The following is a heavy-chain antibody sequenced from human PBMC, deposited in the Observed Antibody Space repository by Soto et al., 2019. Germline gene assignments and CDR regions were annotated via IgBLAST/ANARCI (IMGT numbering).Heavy chain of an antibody. Sequence: SETLSLTCAVYCLSFSGYYWSWLRQPPGKGLEWIGEINHSGSTNYNPSLKSRVTISVDTSKNQFSLKLSSVTAADTAVYYCARSYHYLYYYYYGMDVWGQGTTVT. CDR1: CLSFSGYY. J-gene: IGHJ6*02. D-gene: IGHD5-12*01. CDR3: ARSYHYLYYYYYGMDV. V-gene: IGHV4-34*01. CDR2: INHSGST.